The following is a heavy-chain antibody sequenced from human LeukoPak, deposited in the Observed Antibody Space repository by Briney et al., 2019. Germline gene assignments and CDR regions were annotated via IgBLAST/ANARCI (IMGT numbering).Heavy chain of an antibody. CDR3: ARGFRGIAVAGPFDY. J-gene: IGHJ4*02. CDR2: IRSNGGST. Sequence: GGSLTLSCAPSGSTFSSHAMHWVRHAPGKGLEYVSAIRSNGGSTYYANSVKGRFPISRDNSKNTLYLQMGSLRAEDMAVYYCARGFRGIAVAGPFDYWGQGTLVTVSS. CDR1: GSTFSSHA. V-gene: IGHV3-64*01. D-gene: IGHD6-19*01.